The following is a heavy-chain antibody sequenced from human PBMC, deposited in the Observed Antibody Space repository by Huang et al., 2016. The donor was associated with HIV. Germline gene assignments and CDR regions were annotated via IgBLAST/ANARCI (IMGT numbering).Heavy chain of an antibody. Sequence: QVQLVQSGAEVKKPGSSVKVSCKASGGTFSSYAISWVRQAPGQGLEWMGGIMPSCGTANYAQKFQGRVTITADESTSTAYMELSSLRSEDTAVYYCARVESRRYYDSSGYYYWGQGTLVTVSS. D-gene: IGHD3-22*01. J-gene: IGHJ4*02. V-gene: IGHV1-69*01. CDR3: ARVESRRYYDSSGYYY. CDR2: IMPSCGTA. CDR1: GGTFSSYA.